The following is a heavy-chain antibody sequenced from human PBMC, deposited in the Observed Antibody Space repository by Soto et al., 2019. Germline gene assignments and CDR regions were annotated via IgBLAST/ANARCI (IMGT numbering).Heavy chain of an antibody. J-gene: IGHJ4*02. D-gene: IGHD3-16*01. CDR1: GGSISSSDYY. CDR2: VYYSGST. V-gene: IGHV4-39*01. CDR3: ARQTGGFGYYFDY. Sequence: SETLSLTCIVSGGSISSSDYYWGWVRQHPGKGLEWIGAVYYSGSTYYNPSLTGRVTISVDTSKNQFSLNLRSVTAADTAVYYCARQTGGFGYYFDYWGQGALVTVSS.